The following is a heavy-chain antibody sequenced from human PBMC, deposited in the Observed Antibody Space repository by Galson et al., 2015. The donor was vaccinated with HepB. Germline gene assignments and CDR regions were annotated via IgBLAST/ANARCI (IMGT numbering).Heavy chain of an antibody. CDR3: AKDERAFSYGASFDS. Sequence: SLRLSCAASGFGFRHYGIHWVRQAPGKGLEWVAAVSYDGDKKSYADSVKGRFTISRDNSKDTLHLQMNSLRIEDTAVYYCAKDERAFSYGASFDSWGQGTLVSVPS. V-gene: IGHV3-30*18. J-gene: IGHJ4*02. D-gene: IGHD5-18*01. CDR1: GFGFRHYG. CDR2: VSYDGDKK.